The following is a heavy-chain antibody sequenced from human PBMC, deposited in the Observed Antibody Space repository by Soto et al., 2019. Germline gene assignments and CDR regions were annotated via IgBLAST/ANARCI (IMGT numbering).Heavy chain of an antibody. Sequence: HVQLQESGPGLVKPSGTLSLTCAVSGDSISSSTWWSWVRQPPGKGLEWIGEIYHSGSTNYNPSLKRRVTLSVDKSKNQFSLNLNSVTAADTAVYYCARHRGRYFRDYWGPGTLVTVSS. CDR2: IYHSGST. J-gene: IGHJ4*02. CDR1: GDSISSSTW. V-gene: IGHV4-4*02. CDR3: ARHRGRYFRDY. D-gene: IGHD1-26*01.